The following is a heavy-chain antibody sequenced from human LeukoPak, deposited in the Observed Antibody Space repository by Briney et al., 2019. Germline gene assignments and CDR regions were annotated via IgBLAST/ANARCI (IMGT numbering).Heavy chain of an antibody. CDR3: ARSRYATSSYYSV. CDR2: ISDSGSA. D-gene: IGHD3-22*01. V-gene: IGHV4-59*11. Sequence: SETLSLTCSVSGVSITHHFWSWIRQSRRKGLEWIGYISDSGSATYSPSLKSRVTISLDMSKKQFSLNLSSVTPADTAVYFCARSRYATSSYYSVWGPGTLVTVSS. CDR1: GVSITHHF. J-gene: IGHJ4*02.